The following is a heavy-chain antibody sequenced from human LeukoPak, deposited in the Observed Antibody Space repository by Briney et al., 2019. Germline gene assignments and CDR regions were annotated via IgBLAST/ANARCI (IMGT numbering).Heavy chain of an antibody. CDR3: ARRAGGYDFYYFDY. D-gene: IGHD3-3*01. V-gene: IGHV4-39*01. CDR1: GGSISSYY. Sequence: PSETLSLTCTVSGGSISSYYWGWIRQPPGKGLEWIGSIYYSGSTYYNPSLKSRVTISVDTSKNQFSLKLSSVTAADTAVYYCARRAGGYDFYYFDYWGQGTLVTVSS. CDR2: IYYSGST. J-gene: IGHJ4*02.